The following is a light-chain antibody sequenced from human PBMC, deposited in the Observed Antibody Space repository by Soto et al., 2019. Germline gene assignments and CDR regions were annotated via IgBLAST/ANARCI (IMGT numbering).Light chain of an antibody. CDR3: QQYGSSPT. V-gene: IGKV3-20*01. J-gene: IGKJ1*01. CDR1: QSVSSSY. CDR2: GAS. Sequence: EIVLTQSPGTLSLSPGERATLSCRASQSVSSSYLAWYQQKPGQAPRLFIYGASSRATGIPDRFSGSGSGTDFTLTVSRLEPEEFAVYYCQQYGSSPTFGQGTKVEIK.